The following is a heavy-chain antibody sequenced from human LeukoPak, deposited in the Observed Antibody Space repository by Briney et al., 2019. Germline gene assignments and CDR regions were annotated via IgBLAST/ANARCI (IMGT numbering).Heavy chain of an antibody. CDR3: ARVAYYYDSSVQESVI. J-gene: IGHJ3*02. Sequence: GGSLRLSCAASGFTFSRYSMNWVRQAPGKGLEWVSSISSSSSYIYYADSVKGRFTISRDNAKNSLYLQMNSLRAEDTAVYYCARVAYYYDSSVQESVIWGQGTMVTVSS. V-gene: IGHV3-21*01. D-gene: IGHD3-22*01. CDR1: GFTFSRYS. CDR2: ISSSSSYI.